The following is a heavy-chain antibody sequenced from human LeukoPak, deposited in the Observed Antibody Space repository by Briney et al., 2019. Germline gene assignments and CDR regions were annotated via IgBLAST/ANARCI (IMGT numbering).Heavy chain of an antibody. CDR3: ARDSIPHCSSTSCYIPLIGYYYYSVDV. CDR1: GYTFTGYY. J-gene: IGHJ6*02. Sequence: ASVKVSCKASGYTFTGYYMHWVRQAPGQGLEWMGWINPNSGGTNYAQKFQGWVTMTRDTSISTAYMELSRLRSDDTAVYYCARDSIPHCSSTSCYIPLIGYYYYSVDVWGQGTTVTVSS. V-gene: IGHV1-2*04. CDR2: INPNSGGT. D-gene: IGHD2-2*02.